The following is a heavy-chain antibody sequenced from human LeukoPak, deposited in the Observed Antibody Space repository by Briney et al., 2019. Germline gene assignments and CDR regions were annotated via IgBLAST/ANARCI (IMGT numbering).Heavy chain of an antibody. CDR3: TRSTHSIRAAGGFDN. J-gene: IGHJ4*02. CDR2: MHHSGST. Sequence: SETLSLTCTVSGGSIKTNYWSWIRQPPGKGLEWIGSMHHSGSTFISPSLNSRVTISMQTSKNQFSMKLGSVTAADTAVYYCTRSTHSIRAAGGFDNWGQGTLVTVSS. CDR1: GGSIKTNY. V-gene: IGHV4-38-2*02. D-gene: IGHD6-13*01.